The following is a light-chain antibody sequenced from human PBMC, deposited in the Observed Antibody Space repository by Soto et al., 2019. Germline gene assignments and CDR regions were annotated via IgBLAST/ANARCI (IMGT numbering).Light chain of an antibody. CDR3: QQYGDLPVT. CDR2: DAS. V-gene: IGKV1-33*01. Sequence: DIQMTQSPSSLSASVGDRVTITCQANEDIRNSLHWYQQNPGKAPNLLIYDASNVETGVPSRFSGSGFGTDFTFTISSLQPEDVATYYCQQYGDLPVTFGPGTKVDIK. CDR1: EDIRNS. J-gene: IGKJ3*01.